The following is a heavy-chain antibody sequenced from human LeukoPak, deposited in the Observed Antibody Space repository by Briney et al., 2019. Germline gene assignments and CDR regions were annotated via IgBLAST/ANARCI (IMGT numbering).Heavy chain of an antibody. CDR3: ARNPHSAVADTDVLHWFDP. CDR1: GYSMCSGYL. V-gene: IGHV4-38-2*02. CDR2: IYDSGSA. D-gene: IGHD6-19*01. J-gene: IGHJ5*02. Sequence: SETLSLTCTVSGYSMCSGYLWGWFRRPPGRGLEWIGSIYDSGSASYNPSLKSPVSLSVDTFKRQCSLKLSSVTAADTTVYYCARNPHSAVADTDVLHWFDPWGQGTLVTVSS.